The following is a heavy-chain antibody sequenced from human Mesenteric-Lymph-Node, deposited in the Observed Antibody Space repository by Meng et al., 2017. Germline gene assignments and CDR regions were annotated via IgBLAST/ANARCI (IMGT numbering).Heavy chain of an antibody. D-gene: IGHD6-19*01. CDR2: TYYRSKWYN. V-gene: IGHV6-1*01. Sequence: QGRLQQSVPCLVHPSQTLSLTCAISGDSVSSNSAAWNWIRQSPSRGLEWLGRTYYRSKWYNDYAVSVKSRITINPDTSKNQFSLQLNSVTPEDTAVYYCARHKSGLRGWYPYYFDYWGQGTLVTVSS. CDR1: GDSVSSNSAA. CDR3: ARHKSGLRGWYPYYFDY. J-gene: IGHJ4*02.